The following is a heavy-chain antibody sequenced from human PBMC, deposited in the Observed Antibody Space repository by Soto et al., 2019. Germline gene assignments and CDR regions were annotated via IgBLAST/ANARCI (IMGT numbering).Heavy chain of an antibody. CDR1: GFTFSSYW. CDR3: AIDSKPIVVVVAATPAPVDY. CDR2: IKQDGSEK. J-gene: IGHJ4*02. D-gene: IGHD2-15*01. Sequence: GGSLRLSCAASGFTFSSYWMSWVRQAPGKGLEWVANIKQDGSEKYYVDSVKGRFTISRDNAKNSLYLQMNSLRAEDTAVYYCAIDSKPIVVVVAATPAPVDYWGQGTLVTVSS. V-gene: IGHV3-7*01.